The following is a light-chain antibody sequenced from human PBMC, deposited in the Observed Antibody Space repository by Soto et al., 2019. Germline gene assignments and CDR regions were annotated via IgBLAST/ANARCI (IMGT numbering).Light chain of an antibody. J-gene: IGKJ1*01. CDR2: DAS. Sequence: IQLTQSPSSLSASVGDRVTVTCRASEDITNYLAWYQQKVGKAPKLLIYDASTLHSGVPSRFSGSGSGTEFTLTISSLQPDDFATYYCQQYNSYSQTFGQGTKVDIK. V-gene: IGKV1-9*01. CDR3: QQYNSYSQT. CDR1: EDITNY.